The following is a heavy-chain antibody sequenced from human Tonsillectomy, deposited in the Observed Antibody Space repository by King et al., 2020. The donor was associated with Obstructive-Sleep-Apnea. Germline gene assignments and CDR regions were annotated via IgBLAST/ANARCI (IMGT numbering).Heavy chain of an antibody. CDR3: AREGYSGSGLDGLDY. V-gene: IGHV4-38-2*02. D-gene: IGHD3-10*01. J-gene: IGHJ4*02. CDR1: GYAISDGYY. CDR2: KYYSGST. Sequence: QLQESGPGLVQPSETLSLSCTVSGYAISDGYYWAWIRQPPGKGLEWIASKYYSGSTYYSPSLKSRVTISIGTSENRFFLELTSVTAADTAVYYCAREGYSGSGLDGLDYWGQGTLVTVSS.